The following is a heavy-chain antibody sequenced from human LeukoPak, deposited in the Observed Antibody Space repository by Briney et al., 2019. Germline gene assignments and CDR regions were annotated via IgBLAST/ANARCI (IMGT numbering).Heavy chain of an antibody. Sequence: GGSLRLSCAASGFTFSSYAMSWVRQAPGKGLEWVSAISGSGGSTYYADSVKGRFTISRDNSKNTLHLQMNSLRAEDTAVYYCAKAPLMITFGGVIVIPRFDYWGQGTLVTVSS. D-gene: IGHD3-16*02. CDR2: ISGSGGST. V-gene: IGHV3-23*01. J-gene: IGHJ4*02. CDR1: GFTFSSYA. CDR3: AKAPLMITFGGVIVIPRFDY.